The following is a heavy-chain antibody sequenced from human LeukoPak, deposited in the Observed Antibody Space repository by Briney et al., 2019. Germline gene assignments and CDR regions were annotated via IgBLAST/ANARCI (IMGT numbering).Heavy chain of an antibody. J-gene: IGHJ6*02. CDR3: AIYCSSTSCSNNYYGMDV. D-gene: IGHD2-2*01. Sequence: PSETLSLTCTVSGGSISSSSYYWGWIRQPPGKGLEWIGSIYYSGSTYYNPSLKSRVTISVDTSKNQFSLKLSSVTAADTAVYYCAIYCSSTSCSNNYYGMDVWGQGTTVTVSS. CDR2: IYYSGST. V-gene: IGHV4-39*07. CDR1: GGSISSSSYY.